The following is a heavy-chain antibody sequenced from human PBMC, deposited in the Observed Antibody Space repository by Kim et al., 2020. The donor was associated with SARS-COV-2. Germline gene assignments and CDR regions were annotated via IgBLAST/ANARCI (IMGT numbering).Heavy chain of an antibody. J-gene: IGHJ4*02. CDR2: ISGPGGST. D-gene: IGHD3-10*01. CDR1: GFTFGSYA. Sequence: GGSLRLSCAASGFTFGSYAMSWVRQAPGKGLECVSAISGPGGSTYYADSVKGRFTISRDNSKNTLYLQMNSLRAEDTAVYYCAKDPGVIPYHYCDFWGQGVLLTVSS. CDR3: AKDPGVIPYHYCDF. V-gene: IGHV3-23*01.